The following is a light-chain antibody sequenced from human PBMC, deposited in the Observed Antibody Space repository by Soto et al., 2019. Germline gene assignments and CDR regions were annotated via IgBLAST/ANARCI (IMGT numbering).Light chain of an antibody. CDR3: TSYTTAATLVI. J-gene: IGLJ2*01. CDR2: DVI. V-gene: IGLV2-14*03. CDR1: NSDIGGYNY. Sequence: QSVLTQPASVSGSPGQSITISCTGTNSDIGGYNYVSWYQHHPGRAPKLMIYDVIRRPSGVSYRFSGSKSGNTASLTISGLQAEDEADYYCTSYTTAATLVIFGGGTQLTVL.